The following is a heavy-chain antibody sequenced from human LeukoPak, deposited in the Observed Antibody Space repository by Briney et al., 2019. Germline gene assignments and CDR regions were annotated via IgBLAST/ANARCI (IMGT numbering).Heavy chain of an antibody. CDR1: GGSISSYY. V-gene: IGHV4-59*08. D-gene: IGHD6-19*01. J-gene: IGHJ4*02. CDR3: ARKSAAAVADYDY. CDR2: IYYSGST. Sequence: PSETLSLTCTVSGGSISSYYWSWIRQPPGKGLEWIGYIYYSGSTNYNPSLKSRVTISVDTSKNQFSLKLSSVTAADTAVYYCARKSAAAVADYDYWGQGTLVTVSS.